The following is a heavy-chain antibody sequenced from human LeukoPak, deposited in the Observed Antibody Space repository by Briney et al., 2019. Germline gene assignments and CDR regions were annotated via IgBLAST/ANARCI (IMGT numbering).Heavy chain of an antibody. D-gene: IGHD3-10*01. CDR1: GGSISSYY. CDR3: ARDASGGSYYYYYMDV. J-gene: IGHJ6*03. V-gene: IGHV4-59*01. CDR2: IYYSGST. Sequence: SETLSLTCTVSGGSISSYYWSWIRQPPGKGLEWIGYIYYSGSTNYNPSLKSRVTISVDTSKNQFSLKLSSVTAADTAVYYCARDASGGSYYYYYMDVWGKGATVTVSS.